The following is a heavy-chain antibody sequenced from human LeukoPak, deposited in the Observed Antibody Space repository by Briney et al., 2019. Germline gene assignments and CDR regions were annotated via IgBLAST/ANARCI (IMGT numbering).Heavy chain of an antibody. J-gene: IGHJ4*02. CDR2: ISGSGGST. D-gene: IGHD2-15*01. CDR1: GFTFSSYA. Sequence: GGSLRLSCAASGFTFSSYAMSWVRRAPGKGLEWVSAISGSGGSTYYADSVKGHFTISRDNSKNTLYLQMNSLRAEDTAVYYCAKGVYCSGGTCYSGGGVRFGYWGQGTLVTVSS. V-gene: IGHV3-23*01. CDR3: AKGVYCSGGTCYSGGGVRFGY.